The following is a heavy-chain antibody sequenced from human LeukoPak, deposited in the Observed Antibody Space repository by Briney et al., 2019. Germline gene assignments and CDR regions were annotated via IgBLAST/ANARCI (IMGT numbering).Heavy chain of an antibody. CDR2: LYSGGAT. J-gene: IGHJ4*02. CDR1: GFTFGDYA. V-gene: IGHV3-53*01. Sequence: GGSLRLSCTASGFTFGDYAMSWVRQAPGKGLEWVSALYSGGATYYADSVKGRFTISRDNSKNTLYLQMNRLRAEDTAVYYCARDKGAGKYFFDYWGQGTLVTVSS. D-gene: IGHD6-19*01. CDR3: ARDKGAGKYFFDY.